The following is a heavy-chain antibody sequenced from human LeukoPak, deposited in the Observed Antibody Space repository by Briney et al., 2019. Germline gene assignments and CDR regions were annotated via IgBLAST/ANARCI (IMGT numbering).Heavy chain of an antibody. V-gene: IGHV4-59*01. J-gene: IGHJ4*03. CDR3: ARQSISGSSLSYFDY. CDR2: IYDSGST. CDR1: GGSISSYY. D-gene: IGHD3-22*01. Sequence: PETLSLTCTVSGGSISSYYWSWIRQPPGKGLEWIGNIYDSGSTNYNPSLKSRVTISVDTSKNQCSLKLSSVTAADTAVYYCARQSISGSSLSYFDYWGRGTLVNVSS.